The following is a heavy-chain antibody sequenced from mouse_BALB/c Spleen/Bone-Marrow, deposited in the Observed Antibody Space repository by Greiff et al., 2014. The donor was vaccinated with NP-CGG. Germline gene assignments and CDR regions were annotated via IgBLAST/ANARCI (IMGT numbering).Heavy chain of an antibody. CDR3: ARNSYGYESDLDC. D-gene: IGHD1-2*01. V-gene: IGHV5-6-3*01. CDR1: GFTFSTYG. Sequence: EVKLMESGGGLVQPGGSLRLSCAASGFTFSTYGMSWVRQTPDKRLELVATIYSNGGGTYYPDSVKGRFTISIDKAKNTLYMQMNRMKAEDAAMYYCARNSYGYESDLDCWGQGTTLTVSS. J-gene: IGHJ2*01. CDR2: IYSNGGGT.